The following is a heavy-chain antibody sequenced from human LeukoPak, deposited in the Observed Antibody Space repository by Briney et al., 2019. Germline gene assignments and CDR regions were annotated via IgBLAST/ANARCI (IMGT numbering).Heavy chain of an antibody. CDR1: GFTFSYYA. CDR3: ARDSGVLPAAFDY. CDR2: ISSNGGST. V-gene: IGHV3-64*01. J-gene: IGHJ4*02. D-gene: IGHD2-2*01. Sequence: PGGSLRLSCAASGFTFSYYAMHWVRQAPGKGLEYVSLISSNGGSTYYANSVKGRFTISRDNSKNTLYLQMGSLRAEDMAVYYCARDSGVLPAAFDYWGQGTLVTVSS.